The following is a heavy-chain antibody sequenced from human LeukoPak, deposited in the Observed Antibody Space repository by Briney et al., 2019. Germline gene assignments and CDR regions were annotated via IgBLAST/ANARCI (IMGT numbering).Heavy chain of an antibody. J-gene: IGHJ6*02. CDR3: ARGWGYYDYVWGSYRYGPSLYGMDV. Sequence: PSETLSLTCAVYGGSFSGYYWSWIRQPPGKGLEWIGEINHSGSTNYNPSLKSRVTISVDTSKNQFSLKLSSVTAADTAVYYCARGWGYYDYVWGSYRYGPSLYGMDVWGQGTTVTVSS. CDR2: INHSGST. D-gene: IGHD3-16*02. V-gene: IGHV4-34*01. CDR1: GGSFSGYY.